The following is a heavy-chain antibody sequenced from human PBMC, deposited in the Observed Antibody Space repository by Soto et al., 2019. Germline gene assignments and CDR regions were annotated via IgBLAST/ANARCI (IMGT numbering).Heavy chain of an antibody. V-gene: IGHV4-59*01. CDR3: ARTGGSAGYSGYDPDGYYYYYMDV. J-gene: IGHJ6*03. Sequence: SETLSLTCTVSGGSISSYYWSWIRQPPGKGLEWIGYIYYSGSTNYNPSLKSRVTISVDTSKNQFSLKLSSVTAADTAVYYCARTGGSAGYSGYDPDGYYYYYMDVWGKGTTVTVSS. CDR1: GGSISSYY. CDR2: IYYSGST. D-gene: IGHD5-12*01.